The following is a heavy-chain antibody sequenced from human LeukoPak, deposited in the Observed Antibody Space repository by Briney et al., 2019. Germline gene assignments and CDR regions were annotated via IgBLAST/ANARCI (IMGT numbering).Heavy chain of an antibody. CDR1: GGSISSGGYY. Sequence: SQTLSLTCNVSGGSISSGGYYWSWVRQHPGKGLEWIGYIYYSGSTYYNPSLKSRVTISVATSKNQFSLKLSSVTAADTAVYSCASGPRYYYDSSAYFDYWGQGTLVTVSS. V-gene: IGHV4-31*03. CDR3: ASGPRYYYDSSAYFDY. CDR2: IYYSGST. D-gene: IGHD3-22*01. J-gene: IGHJ4*02.